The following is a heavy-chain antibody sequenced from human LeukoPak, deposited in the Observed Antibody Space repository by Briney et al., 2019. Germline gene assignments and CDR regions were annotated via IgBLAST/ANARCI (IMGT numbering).Heavy chain of an antibody. Sequence: GGSLRLSCASSGFTFNIFALSWVRQAPGKGLEWVSSISGYGDTTYYADSVKGRFTLSRDNSKGTLDLQIFSLWAEDTAVSYCARDRGPFVASDNNRFHYWGQGTLVTVSS. CDR2: ISGYGDTT. D-gene: IGHD1-1*01. V-gene: IGHV3-23*01. J-gene: IGHJ4*02. CDR1: GFTFNIFA. CDR3: ARDRGPFVASDNNRFHY.